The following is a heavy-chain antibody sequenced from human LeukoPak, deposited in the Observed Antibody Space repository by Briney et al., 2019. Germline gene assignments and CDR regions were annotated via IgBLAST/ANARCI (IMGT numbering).Heavy chain of an antibody. J-gene: IGHJ3*02. V-gene: IGHV3-30*02. D-gene: IGHD6-19*01. Sequence: PGGSLTLSCTASGLTLRSYGMHWLRQAPGKGVEWVAFIRYDGSNNDYADSVKGRFTISRDNSKNTLYLQMNSLRAEDTAVYYCARAVSSASPASDIWGQGTMVTVS. CDR1: GLTLRSYG. CDR3: ARAVSSASPASDI. CDR2: IRYDGSNN.